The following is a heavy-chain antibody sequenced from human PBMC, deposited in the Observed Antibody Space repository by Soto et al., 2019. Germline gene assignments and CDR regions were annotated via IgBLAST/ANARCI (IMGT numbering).Heavy chain of an antibody. D-gene: IGHD1-1*01. CDR2: LYWNEDR. J-gene: IGHJ6*02. V-gene: IGHV2-5*01. CDR1: GFSLTSSGVG. Sequence: QITLKESGPTLVKPTQTLTLTCNFSGFSLTSSGVGVGWIRQHPGRSLERLAALYWNEDRRRSPSLESRLTITKDTSKNQVVLTMTNMDPVDTATYYCIYRRQLYDYHGLGFWGQGTTVTVSS. CDR3: IYRRQLYDYHGLGF.